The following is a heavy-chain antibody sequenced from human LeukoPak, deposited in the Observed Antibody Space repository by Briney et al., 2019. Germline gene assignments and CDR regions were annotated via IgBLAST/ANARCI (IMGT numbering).Heavy chain of an antibody. J-gene: IGHJ4*02. CDR1: GFIFSSYW. Sequence: GGSLRLSCAASGFIFSSYWMSWVRQAPGKGLEWVANIIQDGSEKYYVDSVKGRFTISRDNAKNSLYLQMNSLRAEDTAVYYCARTRPVAVNATHPYYFDYWGQGTLVNVSS. D-gene: IGHD2-21*01. CDR3: ARTRPVAVNATHPYYFDY. V-gene: IGHV3-7*01. CDR2: IIQDGSEK.